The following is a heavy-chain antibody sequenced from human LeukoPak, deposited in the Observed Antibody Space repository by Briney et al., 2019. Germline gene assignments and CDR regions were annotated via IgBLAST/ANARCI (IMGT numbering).Heavy chain of an antibody. Sequence: SGALSLTCAVSGGSNSSSNWWRWVRQPPGEGGEWLGEIYHSGSTNYNPSLKSRVTISVDKSKNQFSLKLSSVTAADTAVYYCARRGPRSSSWYLDYWGQGTLVTVSS. CDR3: ARRGPRSSSWYLDY. D-gene: IGHD6-13*01. V-gene: IGHV4-4*02. CDR2: IYHSGST. CDR1: GGSNSSSNW. J-gene: IGHJ4*02.